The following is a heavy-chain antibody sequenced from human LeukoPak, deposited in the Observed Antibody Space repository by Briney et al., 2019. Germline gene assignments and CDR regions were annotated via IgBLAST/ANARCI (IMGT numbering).Heavy chain of an antibody. J-gene: IGHJ4*02. CDR1: GFTFDDYA. CDR2: ISWNSGSI. D-gene: IGHD4-23*01. CDR3: AKGADYGGNSAFDY. Sequence: GRSLRPSCAASGFTFDDYAMHWVRQAPGKGLEWVSGISWNSGSIGYADSVKGRFTISRDNAKNSLYLQMNSLRAEDTALYYCAKGADYGGNSAFDYWGQGTLVTVSS. V-gene: IGHV3-9*01.